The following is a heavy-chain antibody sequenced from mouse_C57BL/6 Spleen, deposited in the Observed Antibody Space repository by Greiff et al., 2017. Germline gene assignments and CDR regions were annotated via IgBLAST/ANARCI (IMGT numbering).Heavy chain of an antibody. V-gene: IGHV1-26*01. J-gene: IGHJ2*01. Sequence: EVQLQQSGPELVKPGASVKISCKASGYTFTDYYMNWVKQSHGKSLEWIGDINPNNGGTSYNQKFKGKATLTVDKSSSTAYMELRSLTSEDSAVYYCARPGTSDYWGQGTTLTVSS. D-gene: IGHD4-1*01. CDR3: ARPGTSDY. CDR2: INPNNGGT. CDR1: GYTFTDYY.